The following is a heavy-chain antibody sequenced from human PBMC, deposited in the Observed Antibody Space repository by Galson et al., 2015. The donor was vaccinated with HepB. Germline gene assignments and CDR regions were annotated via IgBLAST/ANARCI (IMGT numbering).Heavy chain of an antibody. D-gene: IGHD6-6*01. CDR1: GYSFTSYL. CDR3: ARHGPSSSSASLGDY. CDR2: IYPGDSDT. V-gene: IGHV5-51*01. Sequence: QSGAEVKKPGESLKISCKGSGYSFTSYLIGWVRQMPGKGLEWMGIIYPGDSDTRYSPSFQGQVTISADKSISTAYLQWSSLKASDTAMYYCARHGPSSSSASLGDYWGQGTPVTVSS. J-gene: IGHJ4*02.